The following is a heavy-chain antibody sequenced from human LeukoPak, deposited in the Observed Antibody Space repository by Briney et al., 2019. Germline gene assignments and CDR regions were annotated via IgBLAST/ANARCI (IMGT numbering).Heavy chain of an antibody. J-gene: IGHJ2*01. V-gene: IGHV4-59*01. Sequence: SETLSLTCTVSGGSIRSYYWSWIRQPPRKGPEWIGYIYYSGSTNYNPSLKSRVTISVDTSKDQFSLKLSSVTAADTAVYYCARVYYSSSYDYWYFDLWGRGTLVTVSS. CDR2: IYYSGST. CDR3: ARVYYSSSYDYWYFDL. D-gene: IGHD6-13*01. CDR1: GGSIRSYY.